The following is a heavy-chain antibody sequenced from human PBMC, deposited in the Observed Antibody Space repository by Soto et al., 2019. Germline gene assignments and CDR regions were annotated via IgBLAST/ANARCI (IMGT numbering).Heavy chain of an antibody. J-gene: IGHJ6*02. CDR1: GGSISSGGYY. CDR2: IYGSGSA. Sequence: QVQLQESGPGLVKPSQTLSLTCNVSGGSISSGGYYWTWVRQRPGKGREWIGYIYGSGSAFYNPSLRGRVSISADTSEIQFSLRLSSVTAADTAVYYCAKGGGLLDVRLGLDVWGQGTTVTVSS. D-gene: IGHD3-16*01. CDR3: AKGGGLLDVRLGLDV. V-gene: IGHV4-31*03.